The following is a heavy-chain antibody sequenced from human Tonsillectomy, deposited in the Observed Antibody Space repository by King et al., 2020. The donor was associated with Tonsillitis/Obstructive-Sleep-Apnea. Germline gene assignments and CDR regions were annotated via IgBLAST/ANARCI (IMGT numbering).Heavy chain of an antibody. Sequence: QLQESGPGLVKPSETLSLTCSVSDDSISSYAWSWIRQPPGKGLEWIAFFHYSGTTNYNPSLKSRVTISVDTSKNQFSLKLTSVTAADSAVYYCARTSLDYGDYELTYYMDVWGKGTTVSVSS. V-gene: IGHV4-59*01. D-gene: IGHD4-17*01. J-gene: IGHJ6*03. CDR1: DDSISSYA. CDR2: FHYSGTT. CDR3: ARTSLDYGDYELTYYMDV.